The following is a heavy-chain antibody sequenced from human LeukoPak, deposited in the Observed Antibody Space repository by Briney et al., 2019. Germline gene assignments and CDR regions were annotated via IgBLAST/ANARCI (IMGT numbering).Heavy chain of an antibody. CDR2: IYYSGST. CDR1: GGSISSSSYY. CDR3: ARHGYYGSGRFGY. Sequence: PSETLSLTCTVSGGSISSSSYYWGWIRQPPGKGLEWIGSIYYSGSTYYNPSLKSRVTISVDTSKNQFSLKLSSVTAADTAVYYCARHGYYGSGRFGYWGQGTLVTVSS. J-gene: IGHJ4*02. V-gene: IGHV4-39*01. D-gene: IGHD3-10*01.